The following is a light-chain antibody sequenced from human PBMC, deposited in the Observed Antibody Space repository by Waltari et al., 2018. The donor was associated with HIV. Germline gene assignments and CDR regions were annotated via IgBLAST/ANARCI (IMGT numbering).Light chain of an antibody. V-gene: IGLV1-44*01. Sequence: QSELTHPPSPSGTPGQRVTFSCSRSSSNIRSNAVNCYQHLPRTAPKPLIYNNNQRPSGVPDRFSGSKAGTSASLAITGLQSEDEADYYCAAWDDSLHGGVFGTGTKVTVL. CDR1: SSNIRSNA. J-gene: IGLJ1*01. CDR3: AAWDDSLHGGV. CDR2: NNN.